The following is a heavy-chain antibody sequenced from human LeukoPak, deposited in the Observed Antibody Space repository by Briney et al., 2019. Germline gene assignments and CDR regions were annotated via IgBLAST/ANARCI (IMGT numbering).Heavy chain of an antibody. CDR1: GYTFTNYD. Sequence: ASVKVSCKASGYTFTNYDINWVRQATGQGLEWMGWMNPNSGNSGYAQKFQGRVTITRNTSISTAYMELSSLRSEDTAVYYCARVSLNYDFWSGYYPEPSFDPWGQGTLVTVSS. V-gene: IGHV1-8*01. CDR3: ARVSLNYDFWSGYYPEPSFDP. J-gene: IGHJ5*02. CDR2: MNPNSGNS. D-gene: IGHD3-3*01.